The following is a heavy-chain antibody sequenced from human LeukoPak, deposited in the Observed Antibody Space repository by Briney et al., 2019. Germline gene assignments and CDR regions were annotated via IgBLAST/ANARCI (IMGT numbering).Heavy chain of an antibody. CDR2: ISGSGGSP. CDR3: AKDLGSYSVFDY. V-gene: IGHV3-23*01. J-gene: IGHJ4*02. Sequence: GGSLRLSCAASGVTFSSYAMSWVRQAPGKGLEWVSGISGSGGSPYYADSVRGRFTISRDNSKNTLYLQMNSLRAEDTAVYYCAKDLGSYSVFDYWGQGTLVTVSS. CDR1: GVTFSSYA. D-gene: IGHD1-26*01.